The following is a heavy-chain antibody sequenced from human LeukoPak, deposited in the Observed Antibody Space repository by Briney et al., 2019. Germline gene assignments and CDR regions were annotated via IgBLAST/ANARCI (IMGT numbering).Heavy chain of an antibody. J-gene: IGHJ4*02. Sequence: PGGSLRLSCAASGFTFSSYAMSWVRQAPGKGLEWVSAIRGSGGSTYYADSVKGRFTISRDNSKNTLYLQMNSLRAEDTAVYYCAKVTLGYQLLPDYWGQGTLVTVSS. V-gene: IGHV3-23*01. CDR3: AKVTLGYQLLPDY. CDR2: IRGSGGST. D-gene: IGHD2-2*01. CDR1: GFTFSSYA.